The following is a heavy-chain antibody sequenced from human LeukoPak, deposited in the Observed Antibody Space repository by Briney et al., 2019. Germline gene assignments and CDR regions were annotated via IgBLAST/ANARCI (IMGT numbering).Heavy chain of an antibody. V-gene: IGHV4-39*02. CDR1: GGSISSSSYY. CDR3: ARDYDFWSINKGNFVY. Sequence: MPSETLSLTCTVSGGSISSSSYYWGWIRQPPGKGLEWIGSIYYSGSTYYNPSLKSRVTISVDTSKNQFSLKLSSVTAADTAVYYCARDYDFWSINKGNFVYWGQGTLVTVSS. D-gene: IGHD3-3*01. J-gene: IGHJ4*02. CDR2: IYYSGST.